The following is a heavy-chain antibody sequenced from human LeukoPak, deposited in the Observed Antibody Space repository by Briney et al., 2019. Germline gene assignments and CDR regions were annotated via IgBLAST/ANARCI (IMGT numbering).Heavy chain of an antibody. V-gene: IGHV3-11*01. CDR2: ISSSGSTI. CDR3: VRDLGFNYGDYYMDV. J-gene: IGHJ6*03. CDR1: GFTFSDYY. D-gene: IGHD3-16*01. Sequence: GGSLRLSCAASGFTFSDYYMTWIRQAPGKGLEWVSYISSSGSTIYYADSVKGRFTISRDNAKNSLYLQMNSLRAEDTAVYYCVRDLGFNYGDYYMDVWGKGTTVAISS.